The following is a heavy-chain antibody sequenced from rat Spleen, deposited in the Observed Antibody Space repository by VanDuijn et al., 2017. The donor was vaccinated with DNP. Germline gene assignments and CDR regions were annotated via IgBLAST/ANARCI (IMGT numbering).Heavy chain of an antibody. V-gene: IGHV5-25*01. Sequence: EVHLVESGGGLVQPGRSLKLSCAASGFTFSNYYMAWVRQAPKKGLEWVAAISPSGFRTYYLDSVKGRFTISRDNAKNTLYLQMNSLRSEDTATYYCARGSGTYYWYFDFWGPGTMVTVSS. D-gene: IGHD5-1*01. CDR3: ARGSGTYYWYFDF. CDR1: GFTFSNYY. CDR2: ISPSGFRT. J-gene: IGHJ1*01.